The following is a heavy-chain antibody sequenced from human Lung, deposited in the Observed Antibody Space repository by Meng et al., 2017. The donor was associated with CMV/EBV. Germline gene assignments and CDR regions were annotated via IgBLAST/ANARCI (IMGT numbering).Heavy chain of an antibody. CDR1: GGSISSGGYY. CDR2: IHSSGST. V-gene: IGHV4-31*03. J-gene: IGHJ5*02. CDR3: ARASYGSGSPLGESWFDP. D-gene: IGHD3-10*01. Sequence: QVQLQEAGPGPVTPSQTLSLTCTVSGGSISSGGYYWSWIRQHPGKGLEWIGYIHSSGSTYYNPSLRSRLTMSVDTSKNQFSLKLSSVTAADTAVYYCARASYGSGSPLGESWFDPWGQGTLVTVSS.